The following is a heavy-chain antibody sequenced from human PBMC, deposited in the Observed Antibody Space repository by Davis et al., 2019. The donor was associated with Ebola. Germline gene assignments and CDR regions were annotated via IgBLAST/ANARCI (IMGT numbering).Heavy chain of an antibody. CDR3: ASVSRGFDP. J-gene: IGHJ5*02. Sequence: SETLSLTCTVSGGSISNYYWSWIRQPPGKGLEWIGYIYYSGSTSTNYNPSLKSRVTISVDTSKNQFSLKLSSVTAADTAVYYWASVSRGFDPWGQGTLVTVSS. CDR2: IYYSGSTST. V-gene: IGHV4-59*01. CDR1: GGSISNYY. D-gene: IGHD3-10*01.